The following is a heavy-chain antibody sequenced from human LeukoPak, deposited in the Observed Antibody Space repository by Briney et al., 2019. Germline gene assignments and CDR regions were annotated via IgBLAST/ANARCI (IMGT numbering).Heavy chain of an antibody. J-gene: IGHJ6*03. D-gene: IGHD5-18*01. V-gene: IGHV3-66*01. CDR1: GFTVSSNY. CDR3: AKGGYSSLMDV. CDR2: IYSGGST. Sequence: PGGSLRLSCAASGFTVSSNYMSWVRQAPGKGLEWASVIYSGGSTYYADSVKGRFTISRDNSKNTLYLQLNSLRAEDTAIYYCAKGGYSSLMDVWGKGTTVTVSS.